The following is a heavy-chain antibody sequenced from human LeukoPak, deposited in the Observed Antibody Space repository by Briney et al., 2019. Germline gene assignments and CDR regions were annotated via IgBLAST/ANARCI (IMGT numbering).Heavy chain of an antibody. D-gene: IGHD2-15*01. CDR3: AKDPGYCSGGSCYGIDAFDI. CDR1: GPIVSTNY. CDR2: LYVNENR. Sequence: PGGSLRLSCAVSGPIVSTNYMSWVRQAPGKGLEWISILYVNENRYYADSVKGRFIISRDTSKNTLYLQMNSLRAEDTAVYYCAKDPGYCSGGSCYGIDAFDIWGQGTMVTVSS. J-gene: IGHJ3*02. V-gene: IGHV3-66*03.